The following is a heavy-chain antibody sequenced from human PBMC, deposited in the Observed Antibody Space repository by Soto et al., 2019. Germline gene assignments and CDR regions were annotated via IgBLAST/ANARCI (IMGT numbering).Heavy chain of an antibody. J-gene: IGHJ4*02. Sequence: GGSLRLSCAASGFTFSSYGMRWVRQAPGKGLEWVAVIWYDGSNKYYADSVKGRFTISRDNSKNTLYLQMNSLRAEDTAVYYCARDDGIAAAYFDYWGQGTLVPVSS. CDR3: ARDDGIAAAYFDY. CDR1: GFTFSSYG. CDR2: IWYDGSNK. D-gene: IGHD6-13*01. V-gene: IGHV3-33*01.